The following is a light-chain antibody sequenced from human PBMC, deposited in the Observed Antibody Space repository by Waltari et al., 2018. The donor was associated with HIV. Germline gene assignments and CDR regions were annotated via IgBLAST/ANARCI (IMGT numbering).Light chain of an antibody. CDR3: QSYDSSLSGSVV. Sequence: QSVLTQPHSVSGAPGQRVTISCTGSSPNIGAGYDVHWYRQLPGTAPKLLIYVDNNRPSGVPDRFAGSKSGTSASLAITGLQAEDEANYYCQSYDSSLSGSVVFGGGTKLTVL. CDR1: SPNIGAGYD. J-gene: IGLJ2*01. V-gene: IGLV1-40*01. CDR2: VDN.